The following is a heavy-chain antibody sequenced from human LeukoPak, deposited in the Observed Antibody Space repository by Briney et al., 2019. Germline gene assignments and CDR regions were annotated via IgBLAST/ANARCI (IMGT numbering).Heavy chain of an antibody. J-gene: IGHJ6*02. CDR1: GYTFTSCD. CDR3: ARSFPLRFLEWLSPSYYGMDV. V-gene: IGHV1-8*01. CDR2: MNPNSGNT. D-gene: IGHD3-3*01. Sequence: GSVKVSCKASGYTFTSCDINWVRQATGQGLEWMGWMNPNSGNTGYAQKFQGRVTMTRNTSISTAYMELSSLRSEDTAVYYCARSFPLRFLEWLSPSYYGMDVWGQGTTVTASS.